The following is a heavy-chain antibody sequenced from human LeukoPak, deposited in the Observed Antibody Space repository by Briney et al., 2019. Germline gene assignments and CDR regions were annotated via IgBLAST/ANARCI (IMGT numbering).Heavy chain of an antibody. CDR3: ARDGPAEGAFDI. CDR2: IWYDGSNK. J-gene: IGHJ3*02. CDR1: GFTFSSYG. D-gene: IGHD3/OR15-3a*01. V-gene: IGHV3-33*01. Sequence: PGGSLRLSCAASGFTFSSYGMHWVRQAPGKGLEWVAVIWYDGSNKYYADSVKGRFTISRDNSKNTLYLQMNSLRAEDTAVYYCARDGPAEGAFDIWGQGTMVTVSS.